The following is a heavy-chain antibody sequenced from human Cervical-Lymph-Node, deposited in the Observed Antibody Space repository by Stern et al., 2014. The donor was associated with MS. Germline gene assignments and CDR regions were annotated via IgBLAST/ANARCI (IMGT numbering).Heavy chain of an antibody. Sequence: QITLKESGPVLVKPTETLTLTCTVSGFSLTNPRLGVGWIRQPPGKALEWLAPIFSNDGKSYNTSLASRLTISQDTAKSQVLLTMTNMDPVDTATYPCARIGSGDYYGSPYFDNWGQGTLVTVSS. J-gene: IGHJ4*02. V-gene: IGHV2-26*01. D-gene: IGHD2-21*02. CDR1: GFSLTNPRLG. CDR2: IFSNDGK. CDR3: ARIGSGDYYGSPYFDN.